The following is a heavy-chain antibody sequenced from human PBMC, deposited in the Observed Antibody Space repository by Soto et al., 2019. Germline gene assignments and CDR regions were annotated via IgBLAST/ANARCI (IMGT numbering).Heavy chain of an antibody. D-gene: IGHD6-13*01. J-gene: IGHJ4*02. CDR1: GGSISSYY. CDR2: IYYSGST. CDR3: ASSSAWYIYDS. Sequence: SEILSLTCTVAGGSISSYYWSWIRQPPGKGLEWIGYIYYSGSTNYNPSLKSRVTISVDTSKNQFSLNLSSVTAADTAVYYCASSSAWYIYDSWGPGTLVTVSS. V-gene: IGHV4-59*01.